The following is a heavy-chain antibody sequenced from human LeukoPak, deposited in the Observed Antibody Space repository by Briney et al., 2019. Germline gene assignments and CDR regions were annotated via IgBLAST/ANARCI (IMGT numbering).Heavy chain of an antibody. Sequence: SQTLSLTCAISGDSVSSNKGAWNWIRQSPSRGLEWLGRTYYRSNLYNDYAESMKGRITINPDTSKNQFSLQLNSVTPDDTAVYYCARDFGNSGWYTFDYWGQGSLVTVSS. J-gene: IGHJ4*02. V-gene: IGHV6-1*01. D-gene: IGHD6-19*01. CDR2: TYYRSNLYN. CDR1: GDSVSSNKGA. CDR3: ARDFGNSGWYTFDY.